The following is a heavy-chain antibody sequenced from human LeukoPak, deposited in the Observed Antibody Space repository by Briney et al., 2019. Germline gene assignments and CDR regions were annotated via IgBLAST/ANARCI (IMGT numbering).Heavy chain of an antibody. CDR1: GGSINSHDYY. Sequence: SETLSLTCTVSGGSINSHDYYCSWIRQAPGKGLEWIGYIYYSGSTYYNPSLKSRVTISMDTSKNQFSLRLTSVTAADTAVYYCARIKDYGDYNWFDPWGQGTLVTVSS. J-gene: IGHJ5*02. CDR2: IYYSGST. CDR3: ARIKDYGDYNWFDP. V-gene: IGHV4-30-4*01. D-gene: IGHD4-17*01.